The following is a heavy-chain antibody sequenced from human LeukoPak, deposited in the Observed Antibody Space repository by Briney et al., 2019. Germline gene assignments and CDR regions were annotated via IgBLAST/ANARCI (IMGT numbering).Heavy chain of an antibody. CDR3: ARGGYSSGWFPFLRWFDP. D-gene: IGHD6-19*01. CDR2: ISYDGSNK. J-gene: IGHJ5*02. CDR1: GFTFSSYA. Sequence: GRSLRLSCAASGFTFSSYAMPWVRQAPGKGLEWVAVISYDGSNKYYADSVKGRFTISRDNSKNTLYLQMNSLRAEDTAVYYCARGGYSSGWFPFLRWFDPWGQGTLVTVSS. V-gene: IGHV3-30-3*01.